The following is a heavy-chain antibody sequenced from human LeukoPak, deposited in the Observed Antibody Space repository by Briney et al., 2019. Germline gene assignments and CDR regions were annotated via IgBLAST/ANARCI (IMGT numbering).Heavy chain of an antibody. J-gene: IGHJ5*02. CDR1: GVTFTNYW. CDR2: IKQDGSQK. V-gene: IGHV3-7*05. D-gene: IGHD6-6*01. Sequence: PGGSLRLSCATSGVTFTNYWMSCVRQAPGKGLQWVANIKQDGSQKYYVDSAKGRFTISRDNAKNSLYLQMDSLRAEDTAVYYCAKVIAARPAWGQGTLVTVSS. CDR3: AKVIAARPA.